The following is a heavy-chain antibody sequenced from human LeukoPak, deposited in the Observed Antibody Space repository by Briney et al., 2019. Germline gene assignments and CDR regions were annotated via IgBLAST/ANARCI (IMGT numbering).Heavy chain of an antibody. J-gene: IGHJ3*02. CDR1: GFTFSSYA. CDR2: ISGSGGST. CDR3: AKEPHSTYYYDSSGYFTGDAFDI. D-gene: IGHD3-22*01. Sequence: GGSLRLSCAASGFTFSSYAMSWVRQAPGKGLEWASAISGSGGSTYYADSVKGRFTISRDNSKNTLYLQMNSLRAGDTAVYYCAKEPHSTYYYDSSGYFTGDAFDIWGQGTMVTVSS. V-gene: IGHV3-23*01.